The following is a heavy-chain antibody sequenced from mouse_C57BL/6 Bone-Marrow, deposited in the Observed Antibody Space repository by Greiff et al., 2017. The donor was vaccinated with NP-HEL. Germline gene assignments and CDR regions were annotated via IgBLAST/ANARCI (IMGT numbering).Heavy chain of an antibody. D-gene: IGHD1-1*01. J-gene: IGHJ2*01. CDR2: ISSGGSYT. V-gene: IGHV5-6*01. CDR1: GFTFSSYG. CDR3: ARHGGSSFDY. Sequence: EVKLMESGGDLVKPGGSLKLSCAASGFTFSSYGMSWVRQTPDKRLEWVATISSGGSYTYYPDSVKGRFTISRDNAKNTLYLQMSSLKSEDTAMYYCARHGGSSFDYGGQGTTLTVSS.